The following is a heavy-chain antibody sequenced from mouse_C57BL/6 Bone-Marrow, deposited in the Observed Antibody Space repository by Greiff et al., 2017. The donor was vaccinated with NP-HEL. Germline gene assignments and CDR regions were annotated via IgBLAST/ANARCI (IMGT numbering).Heavy chain of an antibody. Sequence: VQLQQSGAELVRPGTSVKVSCKASGYTFTNYLIEWVKQRPGQGLEWIGVINPGSGGTNYNEKFKGKATLTADKSSSTAYMQLSSLTSEDSAVYFCGRVGVRGDYWGQGTTLTVSS. CDR2: INPGSGGT. CDR3: GRVGVRGDY. D-gene: IGHD2-2*01. J-gene: IGHJ2*01. CDR1: GYTFTNYL. V-gene: IGHV1-54*01.